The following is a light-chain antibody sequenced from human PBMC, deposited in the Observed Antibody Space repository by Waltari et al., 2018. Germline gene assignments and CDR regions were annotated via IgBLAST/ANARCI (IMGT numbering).Light chain of an antibody. V-gene: IGLV3-1*01. Sequence: SFELTQTPSESVSPGQTASLTCSGDQLAGRCVSWYQHKPGQSPVLLIYQDNMRPSGIPERFSGSNSGNTATLTISGTQAMDEADYYCAAWDNSTFVLFGGGTKVTVL. CDR2: QDN. J-gene: IGLJ2*01. CDR1: QLAGRC. CDR3: AAWDNSTFVL.